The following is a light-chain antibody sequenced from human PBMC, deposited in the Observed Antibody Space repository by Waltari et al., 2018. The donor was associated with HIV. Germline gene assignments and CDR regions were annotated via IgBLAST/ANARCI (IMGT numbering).Light chain of an antibody. CDR2: KNI. CDR1: SSNIGAGYD. J-gene: IGLJ2*01. Sequence: HSLLTQPPSVSGAPGQRVTISCTGSSSNIGAGYDVHWYQKYPGTAPNLLIFKNINRPSGVPDRFSSSKSVTTASLVITGLQPEDEADYYCQSYDRSLTWVFGGGTSLTVL. V-gene: IGLV1-40*01. CDR3: QSYDRSLTWV.